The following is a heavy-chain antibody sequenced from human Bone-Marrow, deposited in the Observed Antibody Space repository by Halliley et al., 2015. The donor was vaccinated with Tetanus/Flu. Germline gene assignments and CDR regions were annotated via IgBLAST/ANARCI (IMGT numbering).Heavy chain of an antibody. CDR1: GFTVSDYY. CDR3: ARGTTVTTGPLDY. V-gene: IGHV3-11*06. CDR2: ISSTGDYT. J-gene: IGHJ4*02. Sequence: AVSGFTVSDYYMSWIRQAPGKGLEWVSFISSTGDYTNYADSVKGRFTISRDSAKNSLSLQMNSLRAEDTAVYYCARGTTVTTGPLDYWGQGTLVTVSS. D-gene: IGHD4-17*01.